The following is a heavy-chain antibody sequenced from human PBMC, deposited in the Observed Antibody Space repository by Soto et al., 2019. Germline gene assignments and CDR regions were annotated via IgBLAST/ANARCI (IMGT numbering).Heavy chain of an antibody. CDR3: ARATYGSGSYYPAHYFDY. V-gene: IGHV4-30-4*01. CDR2: IYYSGST. D-gene: IGHD3-10*01. CDR1: GGSISSGDYY. J-gene: IGHJ4*02. Sequence: QVQLQESGPGLVKPSQTLSLTCTVSGGSISSGDYYWSWIRQPPGKGLEWIGYIYYSGSTYYNPSLKSRVTISVDTSKSQFSLKLSSVTAADTAVYYCARATYGSGSYYPAHYFDYWGQGTLVTVSS.